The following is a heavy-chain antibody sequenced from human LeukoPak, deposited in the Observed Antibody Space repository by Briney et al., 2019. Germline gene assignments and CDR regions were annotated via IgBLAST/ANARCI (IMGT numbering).Heavy chain of an antibody. CDR3: ARAESGYYFDY. J-gene: IGHJ4*02. V-gene: IGHV3-33*01. Sequence: GGSLRLSCAASGFTFSSYGMHWVRQAPGKRLEWVAVIWYDGSNKYYADSVKGRFTISRDNPKNTLYLQMNSLRAEDTAVYYCARAESGYYFDYWGQGTLVTVSS. D-gene: IGHD1-14*01. CDR2: IWYDGSNK. CDR1: GFTFSSYG.